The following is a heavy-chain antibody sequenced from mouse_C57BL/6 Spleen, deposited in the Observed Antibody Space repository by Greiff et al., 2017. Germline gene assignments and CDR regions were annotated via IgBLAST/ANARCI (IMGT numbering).Heavy chain of an antibody. Sequence: QVQLQQSGAELVKPGASVKLSCKASGYTFTSYWMHWVKQRPGQGLEWIGMIHPNSGGTNYNEKFKSKATLTVDKSSSTAYMKLSSLTSDDSAVYYCARMRDYDVGMAYWGQGTLVTVSA. J-gene: IGHJ3*01. V-gene: IGHV1-64*01. CDR1: GYTFTSYW. D-gene: IGHD2-4*01. CDR2: IHPNSGGT. CDR3: ARMRDYDVGMAY.